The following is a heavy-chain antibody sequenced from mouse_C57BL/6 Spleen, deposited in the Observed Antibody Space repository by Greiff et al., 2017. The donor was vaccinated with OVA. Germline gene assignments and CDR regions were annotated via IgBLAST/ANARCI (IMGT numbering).Heavy chain of an antibody. CDR1: GYAFSSYW. J-gene: IGHJ2*01. CDR2: IYPGDGDT. V-gene: IGHV1-80*01. D-gene: IGHD4-1*01. CDR3: ARWKLTGDYFDD. Sequence: QVQLQQSGAELVKPGASVKISCKASGYAFSSYWMNWVKQRPGKGLEWIGQIYPGDGDTNYNGKFKGKATLTADKSSRTANREVSRLTAEEAAVYCCARWKLTGDYFDDGGKGTTLTVSA.